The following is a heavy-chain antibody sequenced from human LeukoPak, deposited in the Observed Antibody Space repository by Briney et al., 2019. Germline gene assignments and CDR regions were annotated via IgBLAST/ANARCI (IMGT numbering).Heavy chain of an antibody. CDR1: GYTFTSYA. D-gene: IGHD2-2*01. V-gene: IGHV1-18*01. Sequence: AASVKVSCKASGYTFTSYAMHWVRQAPGQRLEWMGWISAYNGNTNYAQKLQGRVTMTTDTSTSTAYMELRSLRSDDTAVYYCARAPSLVPGVDYWGQGTLVTVSS. CDR3: ARAPSLVPGVDY. J-gene: IGHJ4*02. CDR2: ISAYNGNT.